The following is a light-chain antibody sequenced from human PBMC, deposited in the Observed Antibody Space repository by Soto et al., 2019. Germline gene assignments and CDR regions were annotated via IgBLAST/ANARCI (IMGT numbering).Light chain of an antibody. CDR1: QSVSSSY. CDR3: QQRSNWSSIT. V-gene: IGKV3D-20*02. Sequence: EVVLTQSPTALSLSPGERATLSCRASQSVSSSYLAWYQQKPGQAPRLLIYGASSRATGIPDRFSGSGSGTDFTLTISRLEPEDFAVYYCQQRSNWSSITFGQGTRLEI. CDR2: GAS. J-gene: IGKJ5*01.